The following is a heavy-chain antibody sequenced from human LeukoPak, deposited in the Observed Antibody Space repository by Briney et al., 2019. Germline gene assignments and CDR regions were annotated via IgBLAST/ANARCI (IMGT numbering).Heavy chain of an antibody. CDR3: ARGSQYYDFWSGHFPFQH. V-gene: IGHV3-33*01. CDR2: IWYDGSNK. Sequence: GGSLRLSCAASGFTFSSYGMHWVRQAPGKGLGWVAVIWYDGSNKYYADSVKGRFTISRDNSKNTLYLQMNSLRAEDTAVYYCARGSQYYDFWSGHFPFQHWGQGILVTVSS. CDR1: GFTFSSYG. J-gene: IGHJ1*01. D-gene: IGHD3-3*01.